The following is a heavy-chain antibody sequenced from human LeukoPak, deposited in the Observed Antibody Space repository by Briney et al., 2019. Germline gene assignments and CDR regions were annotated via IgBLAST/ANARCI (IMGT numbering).Heavy chain of an antibody. Sequence: QPSETLSLTCTVSGGSISSYYWSWIRQPPGKGLEWIGCIYYTGSTNYNPSLKSRVTISVDTSKNQFSLKLSSVTAADTAVYYCARYESSGYWGLDYWGQGTLVTVSS. CDR1: GGSISSYY. CDR2: IYYTGST. CDR3: ARYESSGYWGLDY. J-gene: IGHJ4*02. D-gene: IGHD3-22*01. V-gene: IGHV4-59*01.